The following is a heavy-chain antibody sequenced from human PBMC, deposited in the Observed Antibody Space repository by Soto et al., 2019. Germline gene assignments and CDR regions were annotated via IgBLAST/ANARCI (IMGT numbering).Heavy chain of an antibody. Sequence: EVQLLESGGGLVQPGGSLRLSCAASGFTFSSYAMSWVRQAPGKGLEWVSAISGSGGSTYYADSVKGRFAISRDNSKNTLYLQMNSLRAEDTAVYYCAKDRRARIMGGDYWGQGTLVTVSS. V-gene: IGHV3-23*01. D-gene: IGHD3-16*01. CDR1: GFTFSSYA. CDR3: AKDRRARIMGGDY. J-gene: IGHJ4*02. CDR2: ISGSGGST.